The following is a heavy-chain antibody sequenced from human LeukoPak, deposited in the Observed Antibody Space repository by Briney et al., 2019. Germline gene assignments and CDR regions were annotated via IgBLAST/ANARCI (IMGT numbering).Heavy chain of an antibody. CDR3: ATEFYGSGSYYY. J-gene: IGHJ4*02. D-gene: IGHD3-10*01. Sequence: ASVKVSCKVSGYALTELSMHWVRQAPGKGLEWMGGFDPEDGETIYAQKFQGRVTMTEDTSTDTAYMELSSLRSEDTAVYYCATEFYGSGSYYYWGQGTLVTVSS. CDR1: GYALTELS. V-gene: IGHV1-24*01. CDR2: FDPEDGET.